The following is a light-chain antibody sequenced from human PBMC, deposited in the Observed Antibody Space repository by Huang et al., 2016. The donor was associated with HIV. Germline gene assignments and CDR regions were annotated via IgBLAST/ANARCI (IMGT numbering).Light chain of an antibody. CDR1: QSVSTY. J-gene: IGKJ1*01. V-gene: IGKV3-11*01. CDR2: DAS. Sequence: EVVLTQSPGTLSLSPGERATLPCRASQSVSTYLAWYQQKPGQVPRLLYCDASKRAIGIPARFSGSGSGTDYTLTISSLEPEDFAVYYCQQRSNWPTFGQGTKVEIK. CDR3: QQRSNWPT.